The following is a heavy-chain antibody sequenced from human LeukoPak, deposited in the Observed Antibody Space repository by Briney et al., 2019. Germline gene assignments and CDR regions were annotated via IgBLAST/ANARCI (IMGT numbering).Heavy chain of an antibody. CDR3: ARGLRWELRAFDY. CDR1: GFTFSDYY. D-gene: IGHD4-23*01. V-gene: IGHV3-11*01. CDR2: ISSSGNTI. J-gene: IGHJ4*02. Sequence: GGSLRLSCAASGFTFSDYYMSWVRQTPGKGLEWVSYISSSGNTIYYADSVKGRFTISRDNAENSLYLQMNSLRAEDTALYYCARGLRWELRAFDYWGQGTLVTVSS.